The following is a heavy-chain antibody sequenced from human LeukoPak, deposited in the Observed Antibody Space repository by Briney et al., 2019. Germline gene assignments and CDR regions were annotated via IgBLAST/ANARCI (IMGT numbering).Heavy chain of an antibody. J-gene: IGHJ6*02. CDR1: GGSISSSSYY. CDR2: IYYSGST. D-gene: IGHD3-10*01. V-gene: IGHV4-39*01. Sequence: SETLSLTCTVSGGSISSSSYYWGWIRQPPGKGLEWIGSIYYSGSTYYNPSLKSRVTISVDTSKNQFSLKLSSVTAADTAVYYCARLPSRGFGESKKYYYYYYGMDVWGQGTTVTVSS. CDR3: ARLPSRGFGESKKYYYYYYGMDV.